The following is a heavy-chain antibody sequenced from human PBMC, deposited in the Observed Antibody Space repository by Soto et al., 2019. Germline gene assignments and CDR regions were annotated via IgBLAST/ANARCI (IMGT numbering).Heavy chain of an antibody. CDR1: GFSFSSYA. CDR3: GRDRRFGNGYTLGFDY. CDR2: ISFDGRNK. Sequence: QVQLVESGGGVVQPGRSLRLSCAASGFSFSSYAMHWVRQAPGKGLEWVAVISFDGRNKYYADSVEERFTVSRDNSKNERYGQMKSLGAEDTAVYYCGRDRRFGNGYTLGFDYWGQGILVTVSS. V-gene: IGHV3-30*04. D-gene: IGHD3-10*01. J-gene: IGHJ4*02.